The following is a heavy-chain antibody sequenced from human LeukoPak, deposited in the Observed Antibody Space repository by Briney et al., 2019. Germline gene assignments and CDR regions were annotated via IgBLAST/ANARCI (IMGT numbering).Heavy chain of an antibody. CDR1: GFTFSNYN. V-gene: IGHV3-21*04. J-gene: IGHJ6*02. CDR2: ITTSATYI. Sequence: PGGSLRLSCAASGFTFSNYNMNWVRQAPGRGLEWVSSITTSATYINYADSVKGRFTISRDNARNSLYLQMNSLRAEDTALYYCARDRFRGYGDYGGNYYYGMDVWGQGTTVTVSS. D-gene: IGHD4-17*01. CDR3: ARDRFRGYGDYGGNYYYGMDV.